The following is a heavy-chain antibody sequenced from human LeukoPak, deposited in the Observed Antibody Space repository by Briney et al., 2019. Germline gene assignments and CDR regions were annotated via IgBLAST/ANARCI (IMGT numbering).Heavy chain of an antibody. D-gene: IGHD1-1*01. CDR1: GFTFNSYS. CDR2: IKHDGSEK. Sequence: GGSLRLSCTASGFTFNSYSMTWVRQAPGKGLEWVANIKHDGSEKYYVDSVRGRVTISRDNAKNSLYLQMNTLRAEDTAVYFCARHNYYHFDYWGQGTLVTASS. J-gene: IGHJ4*02. V-gene: IGHV3-7*01. CDR3: ARHNYYHFDY.